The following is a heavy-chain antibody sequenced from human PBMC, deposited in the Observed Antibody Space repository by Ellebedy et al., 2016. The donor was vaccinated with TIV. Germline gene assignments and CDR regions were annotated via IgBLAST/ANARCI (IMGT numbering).Heavy chain of an antibody. D-gene: IGHD3-16*01. CDR1: GYTFTGYY. Sequence: AASVKVSCKASGYTFTGYYMHWVRQAPGQGLEWMGWINPNSGGTNYAQKFQGRVTMTRDTAISTAYMELSRLRSDDTAVYYCAREEVADVLPLFDYWGQGTLVTVSS. CDR2: INPNSGGT. V-gene: IGHV1-2*02. J-gene: IGHJ4*02. CDR3: AREEVADVLPLFDY.